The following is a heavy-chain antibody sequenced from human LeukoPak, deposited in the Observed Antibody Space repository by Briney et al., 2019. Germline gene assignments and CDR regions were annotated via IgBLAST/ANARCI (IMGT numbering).Heavy chain of an antibody. V-gene: IGHV3-23*01. Sequence: GGSLRLSCAASGFTFSSYAMSWVRQAPGKGLEWVSAISGSGSSTYYADSVKGRFTISRDNSKNTLYLQMNSLRAEDTAVYYCAKDSIFGVVIIAYYYFDYWGQGTLVTVSS. J-gene: IGHJ4*02. CDR3: AKDSIFGVVIIAYYYFDY. CDR1: GFTFSSYA. CDR2: ISGSGSST. D-gene: IGHD3-3*02.